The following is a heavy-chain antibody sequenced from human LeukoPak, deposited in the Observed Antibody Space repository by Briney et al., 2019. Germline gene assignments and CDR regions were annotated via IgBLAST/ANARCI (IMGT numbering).Heavy chain of an antibody. D-gene: IGHD6-13*01. J-gene: IGHJ4*02. CDR2: IIPIFGTA. CDR1: GGTFSIYA. Sequence: SVKVSCNASGGTFSIYAISWVRQAPGQGLEWMGGIIPIFGTANYAQKFQGRVTITADESTSTAYMELSSLRSEDTAVYYCARELAAHPLAYWGQGTLVTVSS. V-gene: IGHV1-69*13. CDR3: ARELAAHPLAY.